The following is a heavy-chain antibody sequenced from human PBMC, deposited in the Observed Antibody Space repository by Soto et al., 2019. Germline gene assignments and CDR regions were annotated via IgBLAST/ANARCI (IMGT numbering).Heavy chain of an antibody. Sequence: PGGSLRLSCAASGFTFSSYGMHWVRQAPGKGLEWVAVIWDDGSNKYYADSVKGRFTISRDNSKNTLYLQMNSLRAEDTAVYYCARDGRPEYYDFWISPLDYWGQGTLVTVSS. CDR1: GFTFSSYG. V-gene: IGHV3-33*01. J-gene: IGHJ4*02. CDR3: ARDGRPEYYDFWISPLDY. CDR2: IWDDGSNK. D-gene: IGHD3-3*01.